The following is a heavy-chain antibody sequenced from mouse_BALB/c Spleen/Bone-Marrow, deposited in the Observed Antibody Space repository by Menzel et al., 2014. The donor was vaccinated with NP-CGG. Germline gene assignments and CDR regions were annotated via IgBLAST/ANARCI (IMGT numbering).Heavy chain of an antibody. J-gene: IGHJ2*01. V-gene: IGHV5-17*02. CDR3: ARGKYGYDY. Sequence: EVKLMESWGGLVQPGGSRKLSCAASGFTFSSFGVHWVRQAPEKGLEWVAYISSGSSTIYYADTVKGRFTISRDNPKNTLFLQMTSLRSEDTAMYYCARGKYGYDYWGQGTTLTVSS. CDR2: ISSGSSTI. D-gene: IGHD2-10*02. CDR1: GFTFSSFG.